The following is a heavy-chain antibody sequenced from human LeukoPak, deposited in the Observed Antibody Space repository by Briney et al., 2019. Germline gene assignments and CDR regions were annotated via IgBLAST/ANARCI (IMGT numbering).Heavy chain of an antibody. D-gene: IGHD5-18*01. J-gene: IGHJ4*02. Sequence: KASETLSLTCTVSGGSISSSSYYWGWIRQPPGKGLEWIGSIYYSGSTYYNPSLKSRVTISVDTSKNQFSLKLSSVTAADTAVYYCARQGTAMVLDYWGQGTLVTVSS. V-gene: IGHV4-39*01. CDR3: ARQGTAMVLDY. CDR1: GGSISSSSYY. CDR2: IYYSGST.